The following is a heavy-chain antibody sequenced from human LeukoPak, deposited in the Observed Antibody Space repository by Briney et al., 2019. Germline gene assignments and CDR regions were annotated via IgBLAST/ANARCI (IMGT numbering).Heavy chain of an antibody. Sequence: GGSLRLSCAASGFTFNNYAMHWVRQAPGKGLEGVAVISYDGRNKYYADSVKGRFTISRDNSKNTLYLQMNSLRAEDTAVHYCARVARAYCSGGSCYSSPRSFDYWGQGTLVTVSS. CDR1: GFTFNNYA. J-gene: IGHJ4*02. CDR3: ARVARAYCSGGSCYSSPRSFDY. V-gene: IGHV3-30*01. CDR2: ISYDGRNK. D-gene: IGHD2-15*01.